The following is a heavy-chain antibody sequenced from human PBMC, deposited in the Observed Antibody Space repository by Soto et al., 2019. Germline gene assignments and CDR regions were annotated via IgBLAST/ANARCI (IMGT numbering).Heavy chain of an antibody. CDR3: AKSPEIGNHFFDS. CDR1: RFTFSGFY. D-gene: IGHD1-26*01. V-gene: IGHV3-13*01. Sequence: GGSLRLWCETSRFTFSGFYMHWVRQPTGTGLEXVSSIGTACDKYYAVSVKGRFAISSDNEKNSLSLQMNSMRAGDMAVDFCAKSPEIGNHFFDSWGQGTQVTVPQ. CDR2: IGTACDK. J-gene: IGHJ4*02.